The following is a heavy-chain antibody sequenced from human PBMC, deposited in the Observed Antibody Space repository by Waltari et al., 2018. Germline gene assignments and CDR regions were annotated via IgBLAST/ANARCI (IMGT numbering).Heavy chain of an antibody. V-gene: IGHV3-48*03. CDR2: ISSSGSTI. J-gene: IGHJ3*02. CDR3: ARDRGTMVRGVFDAFDI. D-gene: IGHD3-10*01. CDR1: GFTFSSYE. Sequence: EVQLVESGGGLVQPGGSLRLSCAASGFTFSSYEMNWVRQAPGKGLEWVSYISSSGSTIYYADSVKGRFTISRDNAKNSLYLQMNSLRAEDTAVYYCARDRGTMVRGVFDAFDIWGQGTMVTVSS.